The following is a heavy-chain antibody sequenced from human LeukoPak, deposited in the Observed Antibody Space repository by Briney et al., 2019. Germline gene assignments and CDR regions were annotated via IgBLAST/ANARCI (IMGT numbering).Heavy chain of an antibody. V-gene: IGHV5-51*01. Sequence: GESLKISCKASGYSFTSYWIAWVRQMPGKGLEWMGIINPADTDTRYSLSIQGQDTISADRSISTAYLQWSSLKASDTAMYYCARGEGGYNYAFWGQGTLVSVSS. CDR1: GYSFTSYW. CDR3: ARGEGGYNYAF. D-gene: IGHD5-24*01. CDR2: INPADTDT. J-gene: IGHJ4*02.